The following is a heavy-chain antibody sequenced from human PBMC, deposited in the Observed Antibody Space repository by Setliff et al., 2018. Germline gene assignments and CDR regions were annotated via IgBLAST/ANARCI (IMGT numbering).Heavy chain of an antibody. J-gene: IGHJ3*02. V-gene: IGHV1-18*01. CDR3: ARDSSGYMAFDI. Sequence: GASVKVSCKASGGTFSSYAISWVRQAPGHGLEWMGWISVYNGYTNYAQKLQGRVTMTTDTSTSTAYMELRSLRSDDTAVYYCARDSSGYMAFDIWGQGTMVTVSS. CDR2: ISVYNGYT. CDR1: GGTFSSYA. D-gene: IGHD3-22*01.